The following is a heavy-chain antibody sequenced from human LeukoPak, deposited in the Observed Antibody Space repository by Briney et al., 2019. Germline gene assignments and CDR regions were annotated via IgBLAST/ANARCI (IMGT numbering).Heavy chain of an antibody. D-gene: IGHD3-22*01. CDR1: GYTFTGYY. CDR3: AREGYYDSSGYSNWFDP. Sequence: GASVKVSCKASGYTFTGYYMHWVRQAPGQRLEWMGWINAGNGNTKYSQKFQGRVTITRDTSASTAYMELSSLRSEDTAVYYCAREGYYDSSGYSNWFDPWGQGTLVTVSS. CDR2: INAGNGNT. J-gene: IGHJ5*02. V-gene: IGHV1-3*01.